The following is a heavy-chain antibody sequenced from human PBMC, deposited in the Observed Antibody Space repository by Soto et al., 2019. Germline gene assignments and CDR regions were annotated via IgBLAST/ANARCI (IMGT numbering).Heavy chain of an antibody. CDR2: ISSSGSTI. V-gene: IGHV3-11*04. D-gene: IGHD3-10*01. J-gene: IGHJ3*02. Sequence: GGSLRLSCAASGFTFSDYYMSWIRQAPGKGLEWVSYISSSGSTIYYADSVKGRFTISRDNAKNSLYLQMNSLRAEDTAVYYCASTRITMVRGVINEAFDIWGQGTMVTVSS. CDR1: GFTFSDYY. CDR3: ASTRITMVRGVINEAFDI.